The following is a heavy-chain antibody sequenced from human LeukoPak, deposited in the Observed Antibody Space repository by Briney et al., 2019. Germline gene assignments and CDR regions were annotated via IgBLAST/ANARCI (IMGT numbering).Heavy chain of an antibody. D-gene: IGHD2-8*01. Sequence: GGSLRLSCGASGFTFSNAWMTWVRQAPGKGLEWVGRIKSKTDGGTTDYAAPVKGRFIISRGDSKDTLFLQMNSLKTEDTAVYYCTTYPMVYAMNYWGQGTLVTVSS. CDR3: TTYPMVYAMNY. CDR1: GFTFSNAW. J-gene: IGHJ4*02. CDR2: IKSKTDGGTT. V-gene: IGHV3-15*01.